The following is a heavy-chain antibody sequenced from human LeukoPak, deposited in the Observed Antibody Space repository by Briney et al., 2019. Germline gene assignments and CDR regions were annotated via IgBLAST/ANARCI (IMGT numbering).Heavy chain of an antibody. J-gene: IGHJ4*02. CDR1: GFTFSSYT. D-gene: IGHD3-22*01. CDR2: ITSSSSYI. Sequence: PGGSLRLSCAASGFTFSSYTMNWVRQAPGKGLEWVSSITSSSSYIYYADSVKGRFTISRDNAKNSLCLQMNSLRAEDTAVYYCTRHVVAVGFDYWGQGTLVTVSS. CDR3: TRHVVAVGFDY. V-gene: IGHV3-21*01.